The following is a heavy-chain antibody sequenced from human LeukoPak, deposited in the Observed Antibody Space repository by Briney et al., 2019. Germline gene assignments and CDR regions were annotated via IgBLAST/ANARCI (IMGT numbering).Heavy chain of an antibody. CDR2: IYYSGST. CDR1: GGSISSYY. Sequence: PSETLSLTCTVSGGSISSYYWSWIRQPRGKGLEWIGYIYYSGSTDYNPSLKSRVTISVDTSKNQFSLKLSSVTAADTAVYYCARFPPYDYVWGGYRYSSITPVGAFDIWGQGTMVTVSS. D-gene: IGHD3-16*02. V-gene: IGHV4-59*01. CDR3: ARFPPYDYVWGGYRYSSITPVGAFDI. J-gene: IGHJ3*02.